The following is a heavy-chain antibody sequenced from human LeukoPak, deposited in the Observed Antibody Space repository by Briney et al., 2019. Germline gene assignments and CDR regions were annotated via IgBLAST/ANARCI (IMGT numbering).Heavy chain of an antibody. CDR3: ARVDCSGDSCYSAGY. V-gene: IGHV1-18*01. CDR2: ISVDNGKT. D-gene: IGHD2-15*01. J-gene: IGHJ4*02. Sequence: ASVKVSCKASGYTFFYYGVTWVRQVPGQGLEWMGWISVDNGKTNYAQKLQGRVTLTTDISTSTAYMEQRSLRSDDTAVYYCARVDCSGDSCYSAGYWGQGTLVTVSS. CDR1: GYTFFYYG.